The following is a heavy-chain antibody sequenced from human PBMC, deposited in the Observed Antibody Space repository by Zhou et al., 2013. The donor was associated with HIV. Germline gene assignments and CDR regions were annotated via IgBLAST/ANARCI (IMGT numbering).Heavy chain of an antibody. Sequence: EVQLGESGGGLVQPGGSLRLSCAASGFNFNDYSMNWVRQAPGKGLEWVSYISSSSYVIYYADSVEGRFTSSRDNAKNSLYLQMNSLRAEDTAVYYCARDRDILTGYYPRAMDVWGKGPRSTGLL. V-gene: IGHV3-48*01. D-gene: IGHD3-9*01. CDR2: ISSSSYVI. CDR3: ARDRDILTGYYPRAMDV. CDR1: GFNFNDYS. J-gene: IGHJ6*04.